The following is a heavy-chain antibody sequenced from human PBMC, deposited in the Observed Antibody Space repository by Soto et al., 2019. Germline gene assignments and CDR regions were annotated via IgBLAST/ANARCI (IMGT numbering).Heavy chain of an antibody. CDR2: IWYDGSNK. CDR3: ASQLRVDTAMVN. Sequence: GGSLRLSCAASGFTFSSYGMHWVRQAPGKGLEWVAVIWYDGSNKYYADSVKGRFTISRDNSKNTLYLQMNSLRAEDTAVYYCASQLRVDTAMVNWGQRTLVTVSS. D-gene: IGHD5-18*01. CDR1: GFTFSSYG. J-gene: IGHJ4*02. V-gene: IGHV3-33*08.